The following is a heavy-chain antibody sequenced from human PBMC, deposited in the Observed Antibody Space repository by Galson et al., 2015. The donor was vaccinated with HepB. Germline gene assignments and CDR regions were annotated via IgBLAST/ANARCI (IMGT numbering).Heavy chain of an antibody. CDR1: GYTFTNYA. Sequence: SVKVSCKASGYTFTNYAMHWVRQAPGQRLEWMGWINAGSGDTKYSQKFQDRVTITRDTSASTAYMELSSLTSEDTAVYYCTSRGSYGSGWQFDYWGQGTLATVSS. V-gene: IGHV1-3*01. CDR3: TSRGSYGSGWQFDY. CDR2: INAGSGDT. J-gene: IGHJ4*02. D-gene: IGHD6-19*01.